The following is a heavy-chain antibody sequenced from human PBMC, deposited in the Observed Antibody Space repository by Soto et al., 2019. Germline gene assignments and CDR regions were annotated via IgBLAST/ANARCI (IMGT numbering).Heavy chain of an antibody. D-gene: IGHD3-22*01. Sequence: EVQLVESGGGLVQPGGSLRLSYSVSGFTLSDHYIDWVRQAPGKGLEWVGRSRNQANGYSTIYAASVKGRFTTSRDDSKNLVYLQMESLRTEDTAVYYCVRDTYFSDSSSYTRGFDFWGQGALVTVSS. CDR1: GFTLSDHY. V-gene: IGHV3-72*01. CDR3: VRDTYFSDSSSYTRGFDF. J-gene: IGHJ4*02. CDR2: SRNQANGYST.